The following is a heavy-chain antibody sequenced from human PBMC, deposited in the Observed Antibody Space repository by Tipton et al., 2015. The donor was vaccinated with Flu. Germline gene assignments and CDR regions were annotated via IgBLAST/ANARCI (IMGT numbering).Heavy chain of an antibody. D-gene: IGHD3-22*01. CDR3: TRSYYYDSSGYDAFDI. CDR2: IWHDGSKQ. V-gene: IGHV3-33*01. Sequence: LEWVAVIWHDGSKQYYADSVKGRFTISRDNSMNTLYLRMNSLRAEDTAIYYCTRSYYYDSSGYDAFDIWGQGTMVTVSS. J-gene: IGHJ3*02.